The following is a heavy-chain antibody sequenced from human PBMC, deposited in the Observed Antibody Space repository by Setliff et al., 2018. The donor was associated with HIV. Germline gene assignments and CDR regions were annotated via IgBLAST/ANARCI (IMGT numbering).Heavy chain of an antibody. J-gene: IGHJ4*02. CDR3: ATYHVRSSGWYRGLVY. CDR2: SDQEDGEI. Sequence: ASVKVSCKVSGYTLSELSMHWVRQAPGKGLEWMGGSDQEDGEIIYAQKFQGRVTMTEDTSTDTAYMELTGLRSEDTAVYYCATYHVRSSGWYRGLVYWGQGTLVTVSS. D-gene: IGHD6-19*01. V-gene: IGHV1-24*01. CDR1: GYTLSELS.